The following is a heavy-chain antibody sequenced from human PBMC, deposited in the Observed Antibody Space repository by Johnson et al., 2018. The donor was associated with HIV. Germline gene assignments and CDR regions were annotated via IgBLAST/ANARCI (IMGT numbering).Heavy chain of an antibody. CDR1: GFTFDDYA. J-gene: IGHJ3*02. D-gene: IGHD5-18*01. CDR3: ARERYGWGRNDAFDI. CDR2: ISYDGSNK. V-gene: IGHV3-30-3*01. Sequence: QVQLVESGGGLIQPGGSLRLYCAASGFTFDDYAMHWVRQAPGKGLEWVAFISYDGSNKYYADSVKGRITISRDNSKNNLDLQMISLRAEDTAVYYCARERYGWGRNDAFDIWGQGTMVTVSS.